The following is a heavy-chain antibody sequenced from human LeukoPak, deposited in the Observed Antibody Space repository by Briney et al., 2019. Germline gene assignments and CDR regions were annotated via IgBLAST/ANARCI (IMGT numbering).Heavy chain of an antibody. Sequence: GASVKVSCKASGYTFTGYYMHWVRQAPGQGLEWMGWINPNSGGTNCAQKFQGRVTMTRDTSISTAYMELSRLRSDDTAVYYCARIGTTGYFDYWGQGTLVTVSS. CDR3: ARIGTTGYFDY. V-gene: IGHV1-2*02. J-gene: IGHJ4*02. CDR1: GYTFTGYY. D-gene: IGHD1-7*01. CDR2: INPNSGGT.